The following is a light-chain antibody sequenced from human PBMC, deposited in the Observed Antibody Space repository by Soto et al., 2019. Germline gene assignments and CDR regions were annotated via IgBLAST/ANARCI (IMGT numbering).Light chain of an antibody. CDR2: DVS. Sequence: QSALTQPASVSGSPGQSITISCTGTTSDVGGYNYVSWYQQHQRKAPKLMIYDVSNRPSGVSNRFSASKSGNTASLTISGLQAEDEAEYYCSSYTISSTLYVLFGGGTKLTVL. CDR1: TSDVGGYNY. V-gene: IGLV2-14*01. CDR3: SSYTISSTLYVL. J-gene: IGLJ2*01.